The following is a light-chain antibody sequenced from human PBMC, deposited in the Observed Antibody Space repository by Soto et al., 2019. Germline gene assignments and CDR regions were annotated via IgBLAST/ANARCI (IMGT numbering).Light chain of an antibody. CDR1: QSISTL. CDR3: QQYKSYPLT. V-gene: IGKV1-5*03. CDR2: KAS. Sequence: DIQMTQSPSTLSASAGDRVTITCRASQSISTLLAWYQQKPGKVPKLLIYKASSLESGGPSRFSGSGSGTEFTLTISSLQPDDFATYYCQQYKSYPLTFGGGTKVEIK. J-gene: IGKJ4*01.